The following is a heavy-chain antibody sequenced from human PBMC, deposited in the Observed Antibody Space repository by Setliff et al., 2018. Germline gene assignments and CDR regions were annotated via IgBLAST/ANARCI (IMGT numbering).Heavy chain of an antibody. D-gene: IGHD1-1*01. CDR3: ARDMGQPYYFES. Sequence: PSETLSLTCTVSGGSISNSSHYWGWIRQPPGKGLEWIGSIYYTGSTYYNPSLKSRVTMSVDTSKRQFSLKLGSATAADTAVYYCARDMGQPYYFESWGLGTLVTVSS. V-gene: IGHV4-39*07. CDR1: GGSISNSSHY. CDR2: IYYTGST. J-gene: IGHJ4*02.